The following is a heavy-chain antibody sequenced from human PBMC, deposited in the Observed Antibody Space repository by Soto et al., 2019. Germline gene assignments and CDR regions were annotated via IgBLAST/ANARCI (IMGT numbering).Heavy chain of an antibody. Sequence: ASVKVSCKASGYTFTSYYMHWVRQAPGQGLEWMGIINPSGGSTSYAQKFQGRVTMTRDTSTSTVYMELSSLRSEDTAVYYCARDQDWNYVRHYYGMDVWGQGTTVTVSS. D-gene: IGHD1-7*01. CDR2: INPSGGST. J-gene: IGHJ6*02. CDR3: ARDQDWNYVRHYYGMDV. CDR1: GYTFTSYY. V-gene: IGHV1-46*01.